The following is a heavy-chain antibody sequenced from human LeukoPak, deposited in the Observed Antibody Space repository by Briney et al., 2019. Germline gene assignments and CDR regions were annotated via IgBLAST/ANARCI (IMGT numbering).Heavy chain of an antibody. J-gene: IGHJ5*02. V-gene: IGHV1-8*02. Sequence: ASVKVSCKASGGTFSSYAISWVRQAPGQGLEWMGWMNPNSGNTGYAQEFQGRVTMTRNTSISTAYMELSSLRSEDTAVYYCARGKESYTHYDFRGGFDPWGQGTLVTVSS. CDR2: MNPNSGNT. CDR3: ARGKESYTHYDFRGGFDP. D-gene: IGHD3-3*01. CDR1: GGTFSSYA.